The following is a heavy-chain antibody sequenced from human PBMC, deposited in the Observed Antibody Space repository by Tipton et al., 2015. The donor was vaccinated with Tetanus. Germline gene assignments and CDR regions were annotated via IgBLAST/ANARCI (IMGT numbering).Heavy chain of an antibody. Sequence: QLVQSGAEVKKPGASMKVSCKASGYSFTSYVMYWVRQAPGQTLEWMGWINAGNGNTEYSQKFQGRVTITRDTSASTAYMELSSLRSEDTAVYYCARGQFGVDYWSQGTLVTVSS. CDR2: INAGNGNT. J-gene: IGHJ4*02. V-gene: IGHV1-3*01. CDR3: ARGQFGVDY. CDR1: GYSFTSYV. D-gene: IGHD3-10*01.